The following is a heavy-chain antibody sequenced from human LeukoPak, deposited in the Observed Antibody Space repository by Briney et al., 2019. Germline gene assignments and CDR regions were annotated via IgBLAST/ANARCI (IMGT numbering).Heavy chain of an antibody. V-gene: IGHV1-2*02. CDR3: ARARRAGNGFDP. J-gene: IGHJ5*02. Sequence: ASVKVSCKASGYTFTGYYMHWVRQAPGQGLEWMGWISPNSGGTNYAQKFQGRVTMTRDTSISTAYMELSRLRSDDTAVYYCARARRAGNGFDPWGQGTLVTVSS. CDR1: GYTFTGYY. CDR2: ISPNSGGT.